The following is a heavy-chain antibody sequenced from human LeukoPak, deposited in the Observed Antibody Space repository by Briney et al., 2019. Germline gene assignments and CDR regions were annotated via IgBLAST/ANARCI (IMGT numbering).Heavy chain of an antibody. D-gene: IGHD2-21*02. CDR2: ISGSGGST. Sequence: GGSLRLSCAASGFTFSSYAMSWVRQAPGKGLEWVSAISGSGGSTYYADSVKGRFTISRDNSKNTLYLQMNSLRAEDTAVYYCAKAPQGVVTARLPPDYWGQGTLVTVSS. V-gene: IGHV3-23*01. J-gene: IGHJ4*02. CDR1: GFTFSSYA. CDR3: AKAPQGVVTARLPPDY.